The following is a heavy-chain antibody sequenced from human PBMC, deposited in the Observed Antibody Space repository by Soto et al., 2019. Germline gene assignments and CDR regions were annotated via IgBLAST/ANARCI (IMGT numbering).Heavy chain of an antibody. CDR2: IKQDGSEK. Sequence: GGSLRLSCAASGFTFSSYWMSWVRQAPGKGLEWVANIKQDGSEKYYVDSVKGRFTISRDNAKDSLYLQMNSLRAEDTAVYYCARDMEVVAFDIWGQGTMVTVSS. CDR1: GFTFSSYW. CDR3: ARDMEVVAFDI. J-gene: IGHJ3*02. V-gene: IGHV3-7*01. D-gene: IGHD3-10*01.